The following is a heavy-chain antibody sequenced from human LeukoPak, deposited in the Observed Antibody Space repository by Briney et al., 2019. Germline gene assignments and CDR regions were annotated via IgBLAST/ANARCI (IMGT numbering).Heavy chain of an antibody. Sequence: ASVKVSCKASGFTFTSSAVQWVRQARGQRLEWIGWIVVGSGDTDSAQKFQERVTITRDMSTRTAYMELSSLRSEDTAVYYCGADSMPRGVFSYAFDIWGQGTMVTVSS. CDR3: GADSMPRGVFSYAFDI. D-gene: IGHD3-10*01. CDR1: GFTFTSSA. J-gene: IGHJ3*02. CDR2: IVVGSGDT. V-gene: IGHV1-58*01.